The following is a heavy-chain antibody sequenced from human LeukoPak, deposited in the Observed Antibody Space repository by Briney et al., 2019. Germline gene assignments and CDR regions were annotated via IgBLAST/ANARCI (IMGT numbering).Heavy chain of an antibody. CDR2: INSSGGST. CDR1: GYTFTSYY. CDR3: ARGAEWLTLDY. J-gene: IGHJ4*02. V-gene: IGHV1-46*01. Sequence: ASVKVSCKASGYTFTSYYMHWVRQAPGQGLEWMGIINSSGGSTSYAQKFQGRVTMTRDTSTSTVCMELSSLRSEDTAVYYCARGAEWLTLDYWGQGTLVTVSS. D-gene: IGHD6-19*01.